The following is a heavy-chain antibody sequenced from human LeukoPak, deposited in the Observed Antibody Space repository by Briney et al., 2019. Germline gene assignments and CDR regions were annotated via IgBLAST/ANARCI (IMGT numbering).Heavy chain of an antibody. CDR2: IRYDGSNK. D-gene: IGHD5-12*01. CDR3: AKDRGYSGSVFDY. CDR1: GFTFSSYG. V-gene: IGHV3-30*02. J-gene: IGHJ4*02. Sequence: PGGSLRLSCAASGFTFSSYGMHWVRQAPGKGLEWVAFIRYDGSNKYYADSVKGRFTISRDNSKNTLYLQMNSLRAEDTAVYYCAKDRGYSGSVFDYWGQGTLVTVSS.